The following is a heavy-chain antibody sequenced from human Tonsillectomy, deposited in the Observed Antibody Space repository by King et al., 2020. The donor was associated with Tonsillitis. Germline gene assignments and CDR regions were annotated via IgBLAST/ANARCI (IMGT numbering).Heavy chain of an antibody. CDR1: GYTFTRNW. CDR2: INPDNGAT. D-gene: IGHD2/OR15-2a*01. Sequence: VQLVESGAEVKKPGASVKVSCKTSGYTFTRNWMHWVRQAPGQGLEWIGIINPDNGATHDAQKLQGRVTITRDTSTSTVYMELSSLRSEDTAVYYCARDQSVEDSTWWFDPWGQGTLVTVSS. CDR3: ARDQSVEDSTWWFDP. J-gene: IGHJ5*02. V-gene: IGHV1-46*04.